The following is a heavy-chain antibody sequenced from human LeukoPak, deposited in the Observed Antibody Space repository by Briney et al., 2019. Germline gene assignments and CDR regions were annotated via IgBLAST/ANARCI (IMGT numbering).Heavy chain of an antibody. CDR3: AKAVTVASFDY. D-gene: IGHD4-17*01. Sequence: PGGSLRLSCAASGFTFSNYAMSWVRQAPGKGLEWVSAISGGGVSTYYAASVKGRFTISRDNSKNTLYQQMNSLRAEDTAVYYCAKAVTVASFDYWGQGTLVTVSS. J-gene: IGHJ4*02. V-gene: IGHV3-23*01. CDR2: ISGGGVST. CDR1: GFTFSNYA.